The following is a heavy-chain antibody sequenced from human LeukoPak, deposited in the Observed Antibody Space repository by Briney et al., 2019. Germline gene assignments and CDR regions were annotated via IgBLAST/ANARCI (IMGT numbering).Heavy chain of an antibody. Sequence: PPETLSLTCTVSGASITSFSWSWIRQPAEAGLEWIGRVHRSGNTDYNPSLKGRVTMSMDTSRNQLSLILNSVTAADTAVYYCARDWTTTPGNWFDPWGQGTLVTVSS. CDR3: ARDWTTTPGNWFDP. D-gene: IGHD1-1*01. J-gene: IGHJ5*02. V-gene: IGHV4-4*07. CDR2: VHRSGNT. CDR1: GASITSFS.